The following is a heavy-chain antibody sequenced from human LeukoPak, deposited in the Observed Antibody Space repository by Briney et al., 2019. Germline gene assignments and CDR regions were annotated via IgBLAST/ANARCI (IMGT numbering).Heavy chain of an antibody. CDR3: ASGRGYSYGPTFDY. J-gene: IGHJ4*02. CDR2: IYTSGST. D-gene: IGHD5-18*01. CDR1: GGSISSGSYY. V-gene: IGHV4-61*02. Sequence: PSETLSLTCTVSGGSISSGSYYWSRIRQPAGKGLEWIGRIYTSGSTNYNPSLKSRVTISVDTSKNQFSLKLSSVTAADTAVYYCASGRGYSYGPTFDYWGQGTLVTVSS.